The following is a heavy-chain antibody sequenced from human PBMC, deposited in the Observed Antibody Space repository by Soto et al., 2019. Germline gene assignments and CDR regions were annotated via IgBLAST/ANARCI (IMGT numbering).Heavy chain of an antibody. V-gene: IGHV1-18*04. J-gene: IGHJ3*02. Sequence: ASVKVSCKASGYTFTSYGISWVRQAPGQGLEWLGWISAYNGNTNYAQKLQGRVTMTTDTSTSTAYMELRSLRSDDTAVYYSARDRWAYYDILTSYPYGAFESWGQGTMVTVSS. CDR1: GYTFTSYG. CDR2: ISAYNGNT. D-gene: IGHD3-9*01. CDR3: ARDRWAYYDILTSYPYGAFES.